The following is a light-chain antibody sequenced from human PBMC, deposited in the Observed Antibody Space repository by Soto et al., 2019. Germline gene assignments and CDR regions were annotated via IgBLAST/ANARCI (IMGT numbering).Light chain of an antibody. J-gene: IGKJ3*01. CDR1: QSINNRY. CDR3: QQFGSSPGCT. V-gene: IGKV3-20*01. CDR2: AAS. Sequence: EIVLTQSPGTLSLSPGERATLSCRASQSINNRYLAWYQQKPGQAPRLLIYAASSRATGIPDRFSGSGSGTDFTLPISRLEPEAFAVYYCQQFGSSPGCTFGPGTKVDIK.